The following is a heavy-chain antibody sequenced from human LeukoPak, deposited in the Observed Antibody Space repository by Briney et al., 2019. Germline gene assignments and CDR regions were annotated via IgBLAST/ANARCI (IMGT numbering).Heavy chain of an antibody. J-gene: IGHJ4*02. D-gene: IGHD4-11*01. CDR3: ARGSRNYNNYEGADY. CDR1: GGALSGYY. CDR2: INHSGDT. V-gene: IGHV4-34*01. Sequence: SETLSPTCAVYGGALSGYYWSWISQPPGKGLEWSGEINHSGDTKYNPSLKSRVSMSVDVSKDQFSLKLTSLTAADTAGYYCARGSRNYNNYEGADYWGQGTLVTVSS.